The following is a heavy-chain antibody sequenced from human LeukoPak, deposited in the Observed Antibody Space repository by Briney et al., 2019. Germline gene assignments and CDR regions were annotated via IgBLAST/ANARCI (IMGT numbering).Heavy chain of an antibody. CDR1: GFTVTNTY. D-gene: IGHD3-10*01. J-gene: IGHJ4*02. CDR2: VKTKTDGGTT. Sequence: GGSLRLSCAASGFTVTNTYMSWVRQAPGKGLEWVGQVKTKTDGGTTDSAATVKGKFTISRDDSKNTLYLQMNSLKTEDTAMYYCTTLYGSGNYYWGQGTLVTVSS. V-gene: IGHV3-15*01. CDR3: TTLYGSGNYY.